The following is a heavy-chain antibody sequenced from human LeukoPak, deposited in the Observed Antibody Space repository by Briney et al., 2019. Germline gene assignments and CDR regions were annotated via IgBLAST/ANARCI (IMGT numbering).Heavy chain of an antibody. CDR1: GFTFDDYA. J-gene: IGHJ6*02. Sequence: GGSLLLSCAGSGFTFDDYAMHWVRQAPGKGLEGGSGISWKSGSICEADSVKGRFTISRHNAKNPLYLQMNSLRAEDTALYHCAKDSGIAPTGYGMDVWGQGTTVTVSS. CDR2: ISWKSGSI. CDR3: AKDSGIAPTGYGMDV. D-gene: IGHD4-17*01. V-gene: IGHV3-9*01.